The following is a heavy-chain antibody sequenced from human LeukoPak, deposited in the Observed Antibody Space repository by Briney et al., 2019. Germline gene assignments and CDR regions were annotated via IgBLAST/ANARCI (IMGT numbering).Heavy chain of an antibody. CDR2: ISGSGGST. J-gene: IGHJ4*02. Sequence: GGSLRLSCAASGFTFSSYATSWVRQAPGKGLEWVSAISGSGGSTYYADSVKGRFTISRDNSKNTLYLQMNSLRAEDTAVYYCAKDPDPRVRGLKVNFFDYWGQGTLVTVSS. CDR3: AKDPDPRVRGLKVNFFDY. V-gene: IGHV3-23*01. CDR1: GFTFSSYA. D-gene: IGHD3-10*01.